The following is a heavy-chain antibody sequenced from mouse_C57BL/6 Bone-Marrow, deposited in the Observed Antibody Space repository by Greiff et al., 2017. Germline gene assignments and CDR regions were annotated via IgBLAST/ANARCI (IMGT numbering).Heavy chain of an antibody. CDR3: ARVDGYYLAY. Sequence: VQLQEPGAELARPGASVTLSCKASGYTFTSYGISWVKQRTGQGLEWIGEIYPRSGNTYYNEKFKGKATLTADKYSSTAYMELRSLTSEDSAVYVCARVDGYYLAYWGQGTLGTVSA. J-gene: IGHJ3*01. CDR2: IYPRSGNT. CDR1: GYTFTSYG. D-gene: IGHD2-3*01. V-gene: IGHV1-81*01.